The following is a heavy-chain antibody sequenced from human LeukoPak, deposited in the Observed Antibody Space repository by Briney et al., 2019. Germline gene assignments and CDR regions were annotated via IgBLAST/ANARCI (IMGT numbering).Heavy chain of an antibody. CDR2: IKGDASEQ. V-gene: IGHV3-7*04. Sequence: GGSLRLSCAASGLPFSSAWMSWVRQAPGKGLERVANIKGDASEQYYVDSEKGRFTISRDNAKNTLYLQMNSLRAEDTAVYYCSGGGTIEVTGYWGQGTLVTVSS. CDR3: SGGGTIEVTGY. D-gene: IGHD2-21*02. CDR1: GLPFSSAW. J-gene: IGHJ4*02.